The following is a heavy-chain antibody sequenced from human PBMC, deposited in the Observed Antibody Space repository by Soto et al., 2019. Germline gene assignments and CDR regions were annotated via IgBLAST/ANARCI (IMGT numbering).Heavy chain of an antibody. J-gene: IGHJ4*02. CDR2: IWYDGSNK. Sequence: GGSLRLSCAASEFTFRSYGRHWVRQAPGKGLEWVAVIWYDGSNKYYADSVKGRFTISRDNSKNTLYLQMNSLRAEDTAVYYCARDGYCSGGSCYSVPVFDYWGQGTLVTVSS. D-gene: IGHD2-15*01. V-gene: IGHV3-33*08. CDR1: EFTFRSYG. CDR3: ARDGYCSGGSCYSVPVFDY.